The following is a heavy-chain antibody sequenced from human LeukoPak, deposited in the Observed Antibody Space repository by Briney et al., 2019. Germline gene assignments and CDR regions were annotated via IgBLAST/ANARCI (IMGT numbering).Heavy chain of an antibody. J-gene: IGHJ4*02. CDR2: ISGDGTIK. V-gene: IGHV3-74*03. CDR1: GFPFSSYW. Sequence: GGSLRLSCEPSGFPFSSYWMLWVRHDPGKGLVWVSRISGDGTIKTYADFVRGRFTISRDNTKNILYLQMNSLKVDDTATYFCSRSQFDYWGQGVLVTVSS. CDR3: SRSQFDY.